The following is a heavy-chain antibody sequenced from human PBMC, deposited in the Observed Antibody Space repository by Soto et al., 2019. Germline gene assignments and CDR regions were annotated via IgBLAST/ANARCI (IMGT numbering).Heavy chain of an antibody. Sequence: QVQLVESGGGVVQPGRSLRLSCAASGFTVNNYGMHWVRQAPGKGLEWVAIPAHDGRTTYFGDSVRGRFTVSRDESENTLYLQMNNLRTEDTAVYYCARDWGSSGWFNWFDPWGQGILVIVSS. J-gene: IGHJ5*02. CDR2: PAHDGRTT. CDR1: GFTVNNYG. V-gene: IGHV3-30*03. CDR3: ARDWGSSGWFNWFDP. D-gene: IGHD6-19*01.